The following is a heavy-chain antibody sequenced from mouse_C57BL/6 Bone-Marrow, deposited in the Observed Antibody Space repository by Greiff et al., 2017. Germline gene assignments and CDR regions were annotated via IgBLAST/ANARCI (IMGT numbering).Heavy chain of an antibody. V-gene: IGHV5-6*01. CDR2: ISSGGSYT. J-gene: IGHJ3*01. Sequence: EVQGVESGGDLVKPGGSLKLSCAASGFTFSSYGMSWVRQTPDKRLEWVATISSGGSYTYYPDSVKGRFTISRDNAKNTLYLQMSSLKSEDTAMYYCARPNWAWFAYWGQGTLVTVSA. CDR3: ARPNWAWFAY. CDR1: GFTFSSYG. D-gene: IGHD4-1*01.